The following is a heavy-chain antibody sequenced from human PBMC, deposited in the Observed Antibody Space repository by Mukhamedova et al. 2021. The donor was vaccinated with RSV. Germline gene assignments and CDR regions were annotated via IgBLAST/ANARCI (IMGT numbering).Heavy chain of an antibody. Sequence: HGGSTNYNPSLKSRVTISVDKSKNQFSLKLSSVTAADTAVYYCAGAAVEFDYWGQGTLVTVSS. V-gene: IGHV4-4*02. J-gene: IGHJ4*02. CDR3: AGAAVEFDY. CDR2: HGGST. D-gene: IGHD6-25*01.